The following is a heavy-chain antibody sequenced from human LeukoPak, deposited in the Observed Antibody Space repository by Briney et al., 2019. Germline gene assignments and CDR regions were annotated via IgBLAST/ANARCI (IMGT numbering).Heavy chain of an antibody. J-gene: IGHJ4*02. Sequence: GGSLRLSCAASGFTFSSYEMNWVRQAPGKGLEWVSYISSSGSTIYYADSAKGRFTISRDNAKNSLYLQMNSLRAEDTAVYYCARGGSGNWNAPFDYWGQGTLVTVSS. D-gene: IGHD1-1*01. V-gene: IGHV3-48*03. CDR2: ISSSGSTI. CDR1: GFTFSSYE. CDR3: ARGGSGNWNAPFDY.